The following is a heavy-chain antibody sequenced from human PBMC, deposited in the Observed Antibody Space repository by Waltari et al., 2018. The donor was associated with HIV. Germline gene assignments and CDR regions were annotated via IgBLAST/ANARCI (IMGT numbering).Heavy chain of an antibody. Sequence: QVHLVQSGAEVKKPGDSVRVSCATSGYTFTAYYMHWVRQAPGQGLGWMGWINVNSGGTRYAPKFQDRVTVTMDTSINTTYLELRSLRSDDTAEYFCAREYYYDSGAYSNWFDPWGQGTLVTVSS. CDR1: GYTFTAYY. CDR2: INVNSGGT. CDR3: AREYYYDSGAYSNWFDP. J-gene: IGHJ5*02. V-gene: IGHV1-2*02. D-gene: IGHD3-22*01.